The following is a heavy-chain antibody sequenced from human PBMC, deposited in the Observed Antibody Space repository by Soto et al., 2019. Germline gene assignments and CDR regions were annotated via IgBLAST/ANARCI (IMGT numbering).Heavy chain of an antibody. CDR2: IYYNGST. Sequence: PSETLSLTCTVSGGSISSGDYYWSWIRQPPGKGLEWIGYIYYNGSTYYNPSLKSRVTISVDTSKNQFSLKLSSVTAADTAVYYCARVGLYDFWSGYYDWFDPWGQGTLVTVSS. V-gene: IGHV4-30-4*01. D-gene: IGHD3-3*01. CDR3: ARVGLYDFWSGYYDWFDP. J-gene: IGHJ5*02. CDR1: GGSISSGDYY.